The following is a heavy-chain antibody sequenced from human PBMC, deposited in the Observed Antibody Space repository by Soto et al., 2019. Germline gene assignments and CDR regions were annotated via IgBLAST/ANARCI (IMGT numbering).Heavy chain of an antibody. Sequence: PSETLTLTCTVSGGSVSSGSYYWGWIRQPPGKGLEWIGYIYYSGSTNYNPSLKSRVTISVDTSKNQFSLKLSSVTAADTAVYYCARAPRGNYGYPSYFDYWGQGTLVTVSS. J-gene: IGHJ4*02. D-gene: IGHD3-10*01. CDR2: IYYSGST. CDR1: GGSVSSGSYY. V-gene: IGHV4-61*01. CDR3: ARAPRGNYGYPSYFDY.